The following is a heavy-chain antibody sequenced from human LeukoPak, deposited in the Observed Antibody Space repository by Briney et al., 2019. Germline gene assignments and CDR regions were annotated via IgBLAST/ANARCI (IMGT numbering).Heavy chain of an antibody. CDR1: GFTFSSYG. D-gene: IGHD3-10*01. J-gene: IGHJ4*02. Sequence: GGSLRLSCAASGFTFSSYGMNWVRQAPGKGLEWVAFIRDGSNKYYADSVKGRFTISRDNFKNTLYLQMNSLRVEDTAVYYCAKYHYYGSGSPLGAYFDYWGQGTLVIVSS. V-gene: IGHV3-30*02. CDR2: IRDGSNK. CDR3: AKYHYYGSGSPLGAYFDY.